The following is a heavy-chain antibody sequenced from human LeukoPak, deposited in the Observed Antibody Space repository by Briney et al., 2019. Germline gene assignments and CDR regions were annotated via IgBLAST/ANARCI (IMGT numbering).Heavy chain of an antibody. CDR1: GYTFTSCG. D-gene: IGHD3-9*01. V-gene: IGHV1-18*01. CDR2: ISAYNGNT. J-gene: IGHJ6*02. Sequence: ASVKVSCKASGYTFTSCGISWVRQAPGQGLEWMGWISAYNGNTNYAQKLQGRVTMTTDTSTSTAYMELRSLRSDDTAVYYCARDSGYDILTGYYPRPLGVWDQGTTVTVSS. CDR3: ARDSGYDILTGYYPRPLGV.